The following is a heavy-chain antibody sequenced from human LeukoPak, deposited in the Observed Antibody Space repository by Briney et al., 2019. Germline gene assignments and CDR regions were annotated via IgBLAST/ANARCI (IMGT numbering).Heavy chain of an antibody. CDR2: ISVSGGTT. CDR1: GFSFSNYA. Sequence: GGSLRLSCAASGFSFSNYAMSWVRQAPGKGLEWVSDISVSGGTTNYADSVKGRFTISRDESENTLYLQMNSLRVEDTAVYFCARDRAANQDWVEFDPWGQGTPVIVSS. J-gene: IGHJ5*02. D-gene: IGHD3/OR15-3a*01. V-gene: IGHV3-23*01. CDR3: ARDRAANQDWVEFDP.